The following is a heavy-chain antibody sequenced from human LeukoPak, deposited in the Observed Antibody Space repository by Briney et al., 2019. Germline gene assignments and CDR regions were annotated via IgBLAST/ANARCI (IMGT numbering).Heavy chain of an antibody. J-gene: IGHJ4*02. CDR1: GFTFSSHS. D-gene: IGHD3-22*01. CDR3: ARGAYYYED. CDR2: ISSSSSTI. V-gene: IGHV3-48*01. Sequence: GGSLGLSCAASGFTFSSHSMNWVRQAPGKGLEWVSYISSSSSTIYYADSVKGRFTISRDNAKNSLYLQMNSLRAEDTAVYYCARGAYYYEDWGQGTLVTVSS.